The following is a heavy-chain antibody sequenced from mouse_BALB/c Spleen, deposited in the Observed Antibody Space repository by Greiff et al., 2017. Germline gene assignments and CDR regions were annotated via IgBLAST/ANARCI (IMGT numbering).Heavy chain of an antibody. CDR1: GFTFSSYT. CDR3: TRDRGITRATGYYAMDD. D-gene: IGHD2-4*01. CDR2: ISSGGSYT. J-gene: IGHJ4*01. Sequence: DVKLVESGGGLVKPGGSLKLSCAASGFTFSSYTMSWVRQTPEKRLEWVATISSGGSYTYYPDSVKGRFTISRDNAKNTLYLQMSSLKSEDTAMYYCTRDRGITRATGYYAMDDWGQGTSVTVSS. V-gene: IGHV5-6-4*01.